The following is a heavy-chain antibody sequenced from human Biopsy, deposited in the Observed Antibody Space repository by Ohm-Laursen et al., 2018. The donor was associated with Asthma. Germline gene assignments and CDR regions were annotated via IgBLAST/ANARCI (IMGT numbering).Heavy chain of an antibody. D-gene: IGHD3-22*01. V-gene: IGHV3-23*01. J-gene: IGHJ4*02. Sequence: SLRLSCTASGFNFTTYAIAWIRQAPGRGLEWISAISGSGRNAYYADSVKGQFTISRDNAKNTLYLQMHSLRAEDTAVYYCARGDSSNWSHYYFDYWGQGTLVTVSP. CDR3: ARGDSSNWSHYYFDY. CDR2: ISGSGRNA. CDR1: GFNFTTYA.